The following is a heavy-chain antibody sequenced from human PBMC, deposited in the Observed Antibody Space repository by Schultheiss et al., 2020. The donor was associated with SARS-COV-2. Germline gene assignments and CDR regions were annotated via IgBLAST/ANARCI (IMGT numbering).Heavy chain of an antibody. D-gene: IGHD2-15*01. CDR3: ARGAGGYCSGGSCYSYHYYGMDV. J-gene: IGHJ6*02. CDR1: GGSISSSSYY. CDR2: IYHSGST. Sequence: SETLSLTCTVSGGSISSSSYYWGWIRQPPGKGLEWIGSIYHSGSTYYNPSLKSRVTISVATSKNQFSLKLSSVTAADTAVYYCARGAGGYCSGGSCYSYHYYGMDVWGQGTTVTVSS. V-gene: IGHV4-39*07.